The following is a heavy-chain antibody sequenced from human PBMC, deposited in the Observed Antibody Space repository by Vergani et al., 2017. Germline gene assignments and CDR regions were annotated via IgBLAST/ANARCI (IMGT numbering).Heavy chain of an antibody. CDR2: INPNSGGT. CDR1: GYTFTGYY. D-gene: IGHD6-19*01. V-gene: IGHV1-2*04. CDR3: ARDSLALYSSGWYGVDY. Sequence: QVQLVQSGAEVKKPGASVKVSCKASGYTFTGYYMHWVRQAPGQGLEWMGWINPNSGGTNYAQKFQGWVTMTRDTSISTAYMELSRLRSDDTAVYYCARDSLALYSSGWYGVDYWGQGTLVTVSS. J-gene: IGHJ4*02.